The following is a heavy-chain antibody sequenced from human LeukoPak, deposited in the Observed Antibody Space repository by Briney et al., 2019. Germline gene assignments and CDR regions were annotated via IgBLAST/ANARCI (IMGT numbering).Heavy chain of an antibody. CDR2: ISSSSSYI. J-gene: IGHJ6*03. D-gene: IGHD3-22*01. V-gene: IGHV3-21*01. Sequence: GGSLRLSCAASGFTFSSYSMNWVRQARGKGLEWVSYISSSSSYIYYADSVKGRFTISRDNAKNSLYLQMNSLRAEDTAVYYCARDYYDSSGYRYYYYYYYMDVWGKGTTVTVSS. CDR3: ARDYYDSSGYRYYYYYYYMDV. CDR1: GFTFSSYS.